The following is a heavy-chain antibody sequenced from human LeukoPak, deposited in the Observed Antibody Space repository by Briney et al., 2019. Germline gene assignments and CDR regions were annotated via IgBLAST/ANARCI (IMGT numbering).Heavy chain of an antibody. CDR2: ISWNSGSI. Sequence: GRSLRLSCAASGFTFDDYAMHWVRRAPGKGLEWVSGISWNSGSIGYADSVKGRFTISRDNAKNSLYLQMNSLRAEDTALYYCAKAHYYYMDVWGKGTTVTVSS. CDR3: AKAHYYYMDV. V-gene: IGHV3-9*01. J-gene: IGHJ6*03. CDR1: GFTFDDYA.